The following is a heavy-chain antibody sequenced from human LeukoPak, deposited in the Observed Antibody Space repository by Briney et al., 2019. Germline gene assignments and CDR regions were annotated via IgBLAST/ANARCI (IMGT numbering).Heavy chain of an antibody. D-gene: IGHD1-26*01. J-gene: IGHJ4*02. CDR2: IYTSGST. V-gene: IGHV4-4*07. CDR1: GGSISSYY. Sequence: SETLSLTCTVSGGSISSYYWSWIRQAAGKGLEWIGRIYTSGSTNYNPSLKSRVTMSVDTSKNQFSLKLSSVTAADTAVYYCARDRSMGATIVPFFDYWGQGTLVTVSS. CDR3: ARDRSMGATIVPFFDY.